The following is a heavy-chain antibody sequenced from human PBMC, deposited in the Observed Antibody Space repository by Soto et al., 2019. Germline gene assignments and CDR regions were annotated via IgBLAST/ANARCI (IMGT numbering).Heavy chain of an antibody. Sequence: SVKVSCKASGGTFSSYTISWVRQAPGQGLEWMGRIIPILGIANYAQKFQGRVTMTRDTSTSTVYMELSSLRSEDTAVYYCAREVYGSGSYAGIFYFWGQGTLVTGSS. V-gene: IGHV1-69*04. J-gene: IGHJ4*02. CDR1: GGTFSSYT. CDR2: IIPILGIA. CDR3: AREVYGSGSYAGIFYF. D-gene: IGHD3-10*01.